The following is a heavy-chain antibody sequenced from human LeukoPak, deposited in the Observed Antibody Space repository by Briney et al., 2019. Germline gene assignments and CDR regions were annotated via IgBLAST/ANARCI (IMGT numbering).Heavy chain of an antibody. Sequence: SETLSLTCTVSGGSISSYYWSWIRQPPGKGLEWIGYAYYSGSTNYNPSLKGRVSISVDTSKNQFSLKLSSVTAADTAVYYCARDRGEDYWGQGTLVTVSS. CDR2: AYYSGST. CDR3: ARDRGEDY. J-gene: IGHJ4*02. CDR1: GGSISSYY. V-gene: IGHV4-59*12. D-gene: IGHD3-10*01.